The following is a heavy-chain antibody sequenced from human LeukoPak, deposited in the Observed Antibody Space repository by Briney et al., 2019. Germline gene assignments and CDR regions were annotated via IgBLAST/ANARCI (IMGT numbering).Heavy chain of an antibody. CDR2: IYYSGNT. V-gene: IGHV4-39*01. CDR1: GGSISSSIYY. CDR3: ARHPSFDWFGP. Sequence: SETLSLTCTVSGGSISSSIYYWGWIRQPPGKGLEWIGTIYYSGNTFYSPSLKSRVTISIDTSKNQFPLKLSSVTAADTALYYCARHPSFDWFGPWGQGTLVTVSS. D-gene: IGHD3-3*01. J-gene: IGHJ5*02.